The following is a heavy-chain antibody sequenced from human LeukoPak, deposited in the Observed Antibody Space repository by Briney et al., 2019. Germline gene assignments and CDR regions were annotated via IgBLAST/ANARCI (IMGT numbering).Heavy chain of an antibody. V-gene: IGHV4-34*01. Sequence: PSETLSLTCAVYGGSFSGYYWSWIRQPPGKGLEWIGEINHSGSTNYNPSLKSRVTISVDTSNNQFSLKLSSVTAADTAVYYCARGGYGSGSYWEVYYYGMDVWGQGTTVTVSS. CDR1: GGSFSGYY. J-gene: IGHJ6*02. CDR3: ARGGYGSGSYWEVYYYGMDV. D-gene: IGHD3-10*01. CDR2: INHSGST.